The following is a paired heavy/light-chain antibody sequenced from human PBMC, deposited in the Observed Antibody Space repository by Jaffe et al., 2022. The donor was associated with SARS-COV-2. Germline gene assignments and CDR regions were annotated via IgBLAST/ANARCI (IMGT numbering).Heavy chain of an antibody. CDR1: GYTFTSYD. CDR3: ARPVREYDFWSGSSPGGMDV. D-gene: IGHD3-3*01. V-gene: IGHV1-8*01. Sequence: QVQLVQSGAEVKKPGASVKVSCKASGYTFTSYDINWVRQATGQGLEWMGWMNPNSGNTGYAQKFQGRVTMTRNTSISTAYMELSSLRSEDTAVYYCARPVREYDFWSGSSPGGMDVWGQGTTVTVSS. CDR2: MNPNSGNT. J-gene: IGHJ6*02.
Light chain of an antibody. Sequence: QAVLTQPSSLSASPGASASLTCTLRSGINVGTYRIYWYQQKPGSPPQYLLRYKSDSDKQQGSGVPSRFSGSKDASANAGILLISGLQSEDEADYYCMIWHSSASVFGGGTKLTVL. CDR2: YKSDSDK. V-gene: IGLV5-45*03. CDR3: MIWHSSASV. J-gene: IGLJ2*01. CDR1: SGINVGTYR.